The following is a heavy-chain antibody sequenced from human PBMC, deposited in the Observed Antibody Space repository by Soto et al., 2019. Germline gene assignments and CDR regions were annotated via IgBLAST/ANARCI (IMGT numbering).Heavy chain of an antibody. Sequence: EVQLVETGGGLIQPGGSLRLSCAASGFTVSSNYMSWVRQAPGKGLEWVSVIYSGGSTYYADSVKGRFTISRDNSKNTLYLQMNSLRAEDTAVYYCARHLLVVSGYSGPFDYWGQGTLVTVSS. CDR1: GFTVSSNY. D-gene: IGHD5-12*01. V-gene: IGHV3-53*02. CDR3: ARHLLVVSGYSGPFDY. CDR2: IYSGGST. J-gene: IGHJ4*02.